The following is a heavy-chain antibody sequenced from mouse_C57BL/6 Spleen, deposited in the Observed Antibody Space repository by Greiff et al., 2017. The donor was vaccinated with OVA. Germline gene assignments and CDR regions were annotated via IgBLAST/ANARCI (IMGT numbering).Heavy chain of an antibody. CDR3: ARGNYWYFDV. CDR2: INYDGSST. CDR1: GFTFSDYY. V-gene: IGHV5-16*01. J-gene: IGHJ1*03. Sequence: EVQLVESEGGLVQPGSSMKLSCTASGFTFSDYYMAWVRQVPEKGLEWVANINYDGSSTYYLDSLKSRFIISRDNAKNILYLQMSSLKSEDTATYYCARGNYWYFDVWGTGTTVTVSS.